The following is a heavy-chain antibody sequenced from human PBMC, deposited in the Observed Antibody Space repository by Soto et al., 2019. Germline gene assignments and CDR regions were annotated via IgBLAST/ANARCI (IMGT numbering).Heavy chain of an antibody. J-gene: IGHJ4*02. CDR2: ISWNSGSI. CDR1: GFTFDDYA. V-gene: IGHV3-9*01. D-gene: IGHD6-19*01. CDR3: AKDQKQWLVPGEIDY. Sequence: PGGSLRLSCAASGFTFDDYAMHWVRQAPGKGLEWVSGISWNSGSIGYADSVKGRFTISRDNAKNSLYLQMNSLRAEDTALYYCAKDQKQWLVPGEIDYWGQGTLVTVPQ.